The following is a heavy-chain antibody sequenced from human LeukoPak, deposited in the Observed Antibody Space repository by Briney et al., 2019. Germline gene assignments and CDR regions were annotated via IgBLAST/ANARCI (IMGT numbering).Heavy chain of an antibody. CDR1: GGSISSGGYY. CDR3: AREVGSSGWIDY. V-gene: IGHV4-61*08. J-gene: IGHJ4*02. Sequence: SETLSLTCTVSGGSISSGGYYWSWIRQHPGKGLEWIGYIYYSGSTNYNPSLKSRVTISVDTSKNQFSLKLSAVTAADTAVYYCAREVGSSGWIDYWGQGTLVTVSS. D-gene: IGHD6-19*01. CDR2: IYYSGST.